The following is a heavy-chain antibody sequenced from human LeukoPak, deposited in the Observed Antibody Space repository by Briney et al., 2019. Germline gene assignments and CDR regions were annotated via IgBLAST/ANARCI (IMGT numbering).Heavy chain of an antibody. Sequence: PSETLSLTCAVYGGSFSGYYWSWIRQPPGKGLEWIGEINHSGSTNYNPSLKRRVTISVDTSKNPFSLKLSSVTAADTAVYYCARVLVSYQLLHDWFDPWGQGTLVTVSS. D-gene: IGHD2-2*01. V-gene: IGHV4-34*01. J-gene: IGHJ5*02. CDR3: ARVLVSYQLLHDWFDP. CDR1: GGSFSGYY. CDR2: INHSGST.